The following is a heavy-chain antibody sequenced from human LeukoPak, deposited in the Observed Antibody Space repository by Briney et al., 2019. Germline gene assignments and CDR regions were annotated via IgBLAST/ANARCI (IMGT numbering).Heavy chain of an antibody. CDR3: VLHDYGDYFDY. Sequence: PGGSLRLSCATSEFTFNIYAMSWVRQAPGKGLEWVSYISSSGSTIYYADSVKGRFTISRDNAKNSLYLQMNSLRAEDTAVYYCVLHDYGDYFDYWGQGTLVTVSS. CDR1: EFTFNIYA. D-gene: IGHD4-17*01. J-gene: IGHJ4*02. CDR2: ISSSGSTI. V-gene: IGHV3-48*04.